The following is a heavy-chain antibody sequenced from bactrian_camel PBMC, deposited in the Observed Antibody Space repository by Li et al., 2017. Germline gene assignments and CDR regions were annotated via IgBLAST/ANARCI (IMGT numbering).Heavy chain of an antibody. CDR1: GYTYSRNC. CDR3: AARFAYGCDSGSANIEHHS. J-gene: IGHJ4*01. V-gene: IGHV3S9*01. CDR2: IDSDGST. D-gene: IGHD5*01. Sequence: QVQLVESGGGVVQPGGSLRLSCAASGYTYSRNCMGWFRQVPGKEREGVAAIDSDGSTIYADSVKERFTISQDKDNNTLYLQMNSLKPEDTAMYYCAARFAYGCDSGSANIEHHSWGQGTQVTVS.